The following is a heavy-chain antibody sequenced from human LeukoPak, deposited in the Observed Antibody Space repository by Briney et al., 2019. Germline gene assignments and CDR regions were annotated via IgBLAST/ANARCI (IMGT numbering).Heavy chain of an antibody. CDR1: GGSISSYY. CDR3: ARGGGEWGKDAFDI. D-gene: IGHD3-16*01. J-gene: IGHJ3*02. CDR2: IYYSGST. Sequence: NPSETLSLTCTVSGGSISSYYWSWIRQPPGKGLEWIGYIYYSGSTNYNPSLKSRVTISVDTSKNQFSLKLSSVTAADTAVYYCARGGGEWGKDAFDIWGQGTMVTVSS. V-gene: IGHV4-59*08.